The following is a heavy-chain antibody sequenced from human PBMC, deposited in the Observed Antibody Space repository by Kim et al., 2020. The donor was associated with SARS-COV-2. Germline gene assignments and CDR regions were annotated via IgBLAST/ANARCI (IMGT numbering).Heavy chain of an antibody. CDR1: GGTFSSYA. CDR2: IIPILGIA. Sequence: SVKVSCKASGGTFSSYAISWVRQAPGQGLEWMGRIIPILGIANYAQKFQGRVTITADKSTSTAYMELSSLRSEDTAVYYCARSRDGYNGEAFDIWGQGTMVTVSS. J-gene: IGHJ3*02. D-gene: IGHD5-12*01. V-gene: IGHV1-69*04. CDR3: ARSRDGYNGEAFDI.